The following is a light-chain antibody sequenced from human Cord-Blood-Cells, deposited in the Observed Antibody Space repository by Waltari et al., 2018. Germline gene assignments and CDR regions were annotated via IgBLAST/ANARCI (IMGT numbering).Light chain of an antibody. V-gene: IGKV3-20*01. CDR1: QSVSSSY. Sequence: SLSPGERATLSCRASQSVSSSYLAWDQQKPGQAPRLLIYGASSRATGIPDRFSGSGSGTDFTLTISRLEPEDFAVYYCQQYGSSPRTFGQGTKLEIK. CDR3: QQYGSSPRT. CDR2: GAS. J-gene: IGKJ2*01.